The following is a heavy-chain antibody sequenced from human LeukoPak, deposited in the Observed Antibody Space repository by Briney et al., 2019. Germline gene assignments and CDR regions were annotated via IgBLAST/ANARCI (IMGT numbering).Heavy chain of an antibody. V-gene: IGHV1-46*01. Sequence: ASVKVSCKASGYTFTSYGISWVRQAPGQGLEWMGIINPSGGSTSYAQKFQGRVTMTRDTSTSTVYMELSSLRSEDTAVYYCARDNDILTGYSQFDYWGQGTLVTVSS. CDR3: ARDNDILTGYSQFDY. J-gene: IGHJ4*02. D-gene: IGHD3-9*01. CDR1: GYTFTSYG. CDR2: INPSGGST.